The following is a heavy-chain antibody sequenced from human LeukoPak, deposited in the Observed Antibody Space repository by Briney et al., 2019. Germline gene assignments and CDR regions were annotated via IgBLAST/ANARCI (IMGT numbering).Heavy chain of an antibody. V-gene: IGHV4-59*01. D-gene: IGHD4-17*01. J-gene: IGHJ5*02. Sequence: SETLSLTCTVSGGSISSYYWSWIRQPLGKGLEWIGYIYYSGSTNYNPSLKSRVTISVDTSKNQFSLKLSSVTAADTAVYYCARAHDYGDYDWFDPWGQGTLVTVSS. CDR2: IYYSGST. CDR3: ARAHDYGDYDWFDP. CDR1: GGSISSYY.